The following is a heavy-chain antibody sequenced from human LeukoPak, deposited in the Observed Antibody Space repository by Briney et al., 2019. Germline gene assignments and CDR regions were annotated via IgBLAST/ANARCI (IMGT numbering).Heavy chain of an antibody. CDR2: IYPRDSDT. D-gene: IGHD3-22*01. CDR3: ARHGRYYESSSLLDI. V-gene: IGHV5-51*01. CDR1: AYSFTSYW. J-gene: IGHJ3*02. Sequence: GESLKISSTGSAYSFTSYWIGCVRHMTGKGLEWMGIIYPRDSDTIYTPSFQGQVTTPAHKSITTAYLQWSSLKASDTAMYYCARHGRYYESSSLLDIWGQGTMVTVSS.